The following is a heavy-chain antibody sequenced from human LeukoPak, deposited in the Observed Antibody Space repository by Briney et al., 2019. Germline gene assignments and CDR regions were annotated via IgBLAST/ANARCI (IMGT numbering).Heavy chain of an antibody. CDR1: GGTFSSYA. V-gene: IGHV1-69*13. J-gene: IGHJ4*02. CDR3: ATDGYSSSWPQSDY. CDR2: IIPIFGTA. D-gene: IGHD6-13*01. Sequence: SVKVSCKASGGTFSSYAISWVRQAPGQGLEWMGGIIPIFGTANYAQKFQGRVTITADESTSTAYMELSSLRSEDTAVYYCATDGYSSSWPQSDYWGQGTLVTVSS.